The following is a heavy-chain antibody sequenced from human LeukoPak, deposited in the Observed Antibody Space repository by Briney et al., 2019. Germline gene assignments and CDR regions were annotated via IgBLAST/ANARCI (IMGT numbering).Heavy chain of an antibody. CDR3: ARDDCSGGSCYSGY. CDR1: GYSVSRGYY. D-gene: IGHD2-15*01. V-gene: IGHV4-61*01. Sequence: SETLSLACTVSGYSVSRGYYWGWIRQPPGKGLEWVGYICSSGSTNYNRSLKSRVTMSVDTSKNQFSLQLDSVTAPDTSVYYCARDDCSGGSCYSGYWGQGTLVPVSS. CDR2: ICSSGST. J-gene: IGHJ4*02.